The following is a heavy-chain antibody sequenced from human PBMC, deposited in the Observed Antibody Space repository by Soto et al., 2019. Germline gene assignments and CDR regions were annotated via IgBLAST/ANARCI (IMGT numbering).Heavy chain of an antibody. V-gene: IGHV4-31*03. D-gene: IGHD3-9*01. Sequence: SLECTISDAAIIRGGCYSSWVRQHPGKGLEWIGNIFYTGTTSYNPSLKSRVTVSVDTSKNQFSLKLSSVTAADTAVYYCAISYSATYEIGTWGLG. CDR2: IFYTGTT. J-gene: IGHJ4*02. CDR1: DAAIIRGGCY. CDR3: AISYSATYEIGT.